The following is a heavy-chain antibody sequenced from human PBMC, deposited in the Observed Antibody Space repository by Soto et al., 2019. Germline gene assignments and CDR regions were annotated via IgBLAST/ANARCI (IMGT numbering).Heavy chain of an antibody. CDR1: GFTFSSSE. V-gene: IGHV3-48*03. J-gene: IGHJ3*01. CDR3: ARRGSR. Sequence: EVQLVESGGGLVQPGGSLRLSWAASGFTFSSSEMYWFRQAPGKGLEWISYIHPGGQTIFYAESVKGRFTISRDNAKHSVYLQMNSLRAEDTAVYYCARRGSRWGRGTKVTVSS. D-gene: IGHD2-15*01. CDR2: IHPGGQTI.